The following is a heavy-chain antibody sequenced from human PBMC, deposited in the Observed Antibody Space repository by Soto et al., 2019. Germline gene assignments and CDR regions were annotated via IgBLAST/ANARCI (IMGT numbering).Heavy chain of an antibody. CDR1: GFTFSSYA. Sequence: QVQLVESGGGVVQPGRSLRLSCAASGFTFSSYAMHWVRQAPGKGLEWVAVISYDGSNKYYADSVKGRFTISRDNSKNTLYLQMNSLRAEDTAVYYCARDKMRDSSGWFRLSYYYYGMDVWGQGTTVTVSS. CDR2: ISYDGSNK. D-gene: IGHD6-19*01. CDR3: ARDKMRDSSGWFRLSYYYYGMDV. J-gene: IGHJ6*02. V-gene: IGHV3-30-3*01.